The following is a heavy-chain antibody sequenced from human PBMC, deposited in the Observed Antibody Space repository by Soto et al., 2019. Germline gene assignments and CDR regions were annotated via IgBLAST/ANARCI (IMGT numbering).Heavy chain of an antibody. J-gene: IGHJ5*02. V-gene: IGHV4-4*02. CDR3: ARTRRDGYTGDWFDP. CDR1: GGSISSSNW. Sequence: PSETLSLTCAVSGGSISSSNWWSWVRQPPGKGLEWIGEIYHSGSTNYNPSLKSRVTISVDKSKNQFSLKLSSVTAADTAVYYCARTRRDGYTGDWFDPWGQGTLVTVSS. D-gene: IGHD2-8*02. CDR2: IYHSGST.